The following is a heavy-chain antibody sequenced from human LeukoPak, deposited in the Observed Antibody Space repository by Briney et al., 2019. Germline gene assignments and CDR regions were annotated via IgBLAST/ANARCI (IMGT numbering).Heavy chain of an antibody. V-gene: IGHV3-7*01. J-gene: IGHJ4*02. CDR2: IKQDGSEK. CDR1: GFTFSSYW. CDR3: ASDSVAGIREKFDY. Sequence: GGSLRLSCAASGFTFSSYWMSWVRQAPGEGLEWVANIKQDGSEKYYVDSVKGRFTISRDNAKNSLYLQMNSLRAEDTAVYYCASDSVAGIREKFDYWGQGTLVTVSS. D-gene: IGHD6-19*01.